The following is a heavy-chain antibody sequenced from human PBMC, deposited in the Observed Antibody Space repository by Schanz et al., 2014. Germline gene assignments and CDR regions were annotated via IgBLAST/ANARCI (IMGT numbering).Heavy chain of an antibody. CDR3: AKDLAAVGVFDY. CDR2: IVGGGGRT. CDR1: GFTFSGYA. J-gene: IGHJ4*02. V-gene: IGHV3-23*01. Sequence: EVQLLESGGGLVQPGGSLRLSCVASGFTFSGYAMSWVRQAPGKGLEWVSSIVGGGGRTYYADSVKGRFTISRDNSKNTLYLQMNSLRAEDTAIYYCAKDLAAVGVFDYWGQGSLVTVSP. D-gene: IGHD6-13*01.